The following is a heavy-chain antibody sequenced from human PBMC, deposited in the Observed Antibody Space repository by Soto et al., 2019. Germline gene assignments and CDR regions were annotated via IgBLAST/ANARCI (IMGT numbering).Heavy chain of an antibody. V-gene: IGHV4-34*01. J-gene: IGHJ5*02. CDR2: INHSGST. CDR3: ARVRRPRDWFDP. Sequence: PSDTLSLTCAVYGGSCSGYYSSWIRHPPGKGLEWIGEINHSGSTNYNPSLKTQVTISVDTSKNQFSRKLGSVTAAATAVYYCARVRRPRDWFDPWGQVTLVTVSS. CDR1: GGSCSGYY.